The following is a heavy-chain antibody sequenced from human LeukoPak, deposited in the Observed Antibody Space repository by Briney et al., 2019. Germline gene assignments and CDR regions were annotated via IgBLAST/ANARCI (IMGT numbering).Heavy chain of an antibody. CDR1: GFTFSSYA. D-gene: IGHD6-19*01. CDR3: AKEKYSSGFFDY. Sequence: PGGSLRLSCAASGFTFSSYAMSWVRQAPGKGLEWVSAISGSGGRTYYADSVEGRFTISRDNSKNTLYLQMNSLRAEDTAVYYCAKEKYSSGFFDYWGQGTLVTVSS. J-gene: IGHJ4*02. CDR2: ISGSGGRT. V-gene: IGHV3-23*01.